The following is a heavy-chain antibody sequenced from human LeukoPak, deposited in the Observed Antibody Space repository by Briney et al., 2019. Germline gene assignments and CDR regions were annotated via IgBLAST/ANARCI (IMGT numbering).Heavy chain of an antibody. D-gene: IGHD1-26*01. CDR3: ARDAGGRTQREGWFDP. CDR2: ISRNGAAT. V-gene: IGHV3-43*01. CDR1: GLIFDDYT. J-gene: IGHJ5*02. Sequence: GGSLRLSCAASGLIFDDYTMHWVRQAPGKGLEWVSLISRNGAATKYADSVRGRFTISRDNTRNPLYLQMNSLRVEDTAVYYCARDAGGRTQREGWFDPWGQGTLVTVSS.